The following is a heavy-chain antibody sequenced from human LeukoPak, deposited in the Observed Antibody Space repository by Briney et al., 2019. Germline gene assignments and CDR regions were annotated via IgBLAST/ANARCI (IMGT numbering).Heavy chain of an antibody. D-gene: IGHD1-1*01. CDR2: IYSSGYT. CDR3: ARHLSGTTMSHYFDF. J-gene: IGHJ4*02. CDR1: GDSISSGRNY. Sequence: SETLSLTCSVSGDSISSGRNYWGWIRQSPGKGLEWIASIYSSGYTHSNPSLKSRVSISVDTSKNQVSLKLSSVTASDAAIYYCARHLSGTTMSHYFDFWGQGTLVTVSS. V-gene: IGHV4-39*01.